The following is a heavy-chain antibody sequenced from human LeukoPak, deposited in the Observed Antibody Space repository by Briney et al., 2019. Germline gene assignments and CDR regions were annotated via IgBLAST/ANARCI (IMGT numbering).Heavy chain of an antibody. Sequence: ASVKVSCKASGYTFTSYYMHWVRQAPGQGLEWMGIINPSGGSTSYAQKFQGRVTMTRDTSTSTVYMELSSLRSEDTAVYYCARDRSIVGATGAFDYWGQGTLVTVSS. V-gene: IGHV1-46*01. D-gene: IGHD1-26*01. CDR1: GYTFTSYY. CDR2: INPSGGST. J-gene: IGHJ4*02. CDR3: ARDRSIVGATGAFDY.